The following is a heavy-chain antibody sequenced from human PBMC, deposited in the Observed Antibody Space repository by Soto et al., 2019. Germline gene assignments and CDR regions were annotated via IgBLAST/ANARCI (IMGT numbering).Heavy chain of an antibody. Sequence: QVQLQESGPGLVKPSQTLSLTCTVSGGSISSGGYYWSWIRQHPGKGLEWIGYIYYSGSTYYNPSLKSRGTIAVDTSKNQFSLKLSSVTAADTAVYYCARDLGSLLLWFGALDPWGQGTLVTVSS. J-gene: IGHJ5*02. CDR1: GGSISSGGYY. D-gene: IGHD3-10*01. V-gene: IGHV4-31*03. CDR2: IYYSGST. CDR3: ARDLGSLLLWFGALDP.